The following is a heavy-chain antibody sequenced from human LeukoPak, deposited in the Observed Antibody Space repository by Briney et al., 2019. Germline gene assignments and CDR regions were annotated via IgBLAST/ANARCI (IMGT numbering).Heavy chain of an antibody. J-gene: IGHJ4*02. CDR3: ARDSSGWYGPFDY. Sequence: SETLSLTCTVSGGSISSYYWSWIRQPPGKGLEWIGYIYYSGSTNYNPSLKSRVTISVDTSKNQFSLKLSSVTPEDTAVYYCARDSSGWYGPFDYWGQGTLVTVSS. V-gene: IGHV4-59*12. D-gene: IGHD6-19*01. CDR2: IYYSGST. CDR1: GGSISSYY.